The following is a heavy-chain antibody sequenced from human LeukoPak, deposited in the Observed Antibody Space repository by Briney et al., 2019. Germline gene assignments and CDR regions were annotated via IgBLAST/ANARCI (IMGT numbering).Heavy chain of an antibody. CDR2: IWSNGINK. Sequence: GGSLRLSCGASGFTFSTCGMQWVRQAPGKGLEWVAVIWSNGINKYYADSVKGRFTISRDNSKNTLSLQMDSLRVEDTAVYYCARLISTSSSRFSDYWGQGTLVTVSS. V-gene: IGHV3-33*01. D-gene: IGHD6-6*01. CDR1: GFTFSTCG. J-gene: IGHJ4*02. CDR3: ARLISTSSSRFSDY.